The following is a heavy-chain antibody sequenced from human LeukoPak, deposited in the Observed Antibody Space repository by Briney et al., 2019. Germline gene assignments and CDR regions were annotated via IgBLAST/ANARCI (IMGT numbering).Heavy chain of an antibody. V-gene: IGHV3-23*01. CDR2: ISGSGGST. Sequence: TGGSLRLSCAASGLTFSSYGMSWVRQAPGKGLEWVSAISGSGGSTYYADSVKGRFTISRDNSKNTLYLQMNSLRAEDTAVYYCAKRGDILTGYSYWGQGTLVTVSS. CDR1: GLTFSSYG. CDR3: AKRGDILTGYSY. J-gene: IGHJ4*02. D-gene: IGHD3-9*01.